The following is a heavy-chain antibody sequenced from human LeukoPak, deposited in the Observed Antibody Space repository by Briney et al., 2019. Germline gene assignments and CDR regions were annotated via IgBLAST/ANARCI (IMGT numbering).Heavy chain of an antibody. D-gene: IGHD4-17*01. CDR3: AKGHYGDYRGVPGDY. CDR1: GFTFSNYA. CDR2: ISGGGDYT. J-gene: IGHJ4*02. Sequence: PGGSLRLSCAASGFTFSNYAMSWVRQAPGKGLEWVSAISGGGDYTYYADSVKGRFTISRDNSKNTLYLQMNSLRAEDTAVYYCAKGHYGDYRGVPGDYWGQGTLVTVSS. V-gene: IGHV3-23*01.